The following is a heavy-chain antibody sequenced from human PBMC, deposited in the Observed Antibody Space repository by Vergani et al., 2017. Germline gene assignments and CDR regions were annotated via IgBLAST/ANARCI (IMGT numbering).Heavy chain of an antibody. CDR1: GFTFSSYW. V-gene: IGHV3-66*02. CDR3: ASRWLQLSGDAFDI. CDR2: IYSGGST. D-gene: IGHD5-24*01. Sequence: EVQLVESGGGLVQPGGSLRLSCAASGFTFSSYWMHWVRQAPGKGLEWVSVIYSGGSTYYADSVKGRFTISRDNSKNTLYLQMNSLRAEDTAVYYCASRWLQLSGDAFDIWGQGTMVTVSS. J-gene: IGHJ3*02.